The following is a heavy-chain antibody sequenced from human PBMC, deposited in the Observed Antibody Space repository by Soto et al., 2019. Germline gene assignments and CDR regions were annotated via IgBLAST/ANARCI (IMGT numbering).Heavy chain of an antibody. D-gene: IGHD3-22*01. Sequence: GGSLRLSCAASGFTFSDYYMSWIRQAPGKGLEWVSYISSSGSTIYYADSVKGRFTISRDNAKNSLYLQMNSLRAEDTAVYYCARVQYNHYYDSSGYFYGMDVWGQGTTVTVSS. CDR3: ARVQYNHYYDSSGYFYGMDV. J-gene: IGHJ6*02. CDR1: GFTFSDYY. CDR2: ISSSGSTI. V-gene: IGHV3-11*01.